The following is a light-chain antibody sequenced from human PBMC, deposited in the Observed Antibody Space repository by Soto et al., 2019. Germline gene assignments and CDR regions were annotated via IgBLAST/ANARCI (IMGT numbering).Light chain of an antibody. Sequence: QSVLTQPPSVSGAPGQRVTISCTGSRSNIGAGYDVHWYQQLPGTAPKLLIYANSNRPSGVPERFSGSKSATSASLAITGLQAEDEADYYCQSYDSSLDWVFGGGTKLTVL. V-gene: IGLV1-40*01. CDR1: RSNIGAGYD. CDR2: ANS. J-gene: IGLJ3*02. CDR3: QSYDSSLDWV.